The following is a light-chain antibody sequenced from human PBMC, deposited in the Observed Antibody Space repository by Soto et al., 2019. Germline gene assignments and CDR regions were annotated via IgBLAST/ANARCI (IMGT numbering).Light chain of an antibody. CDR1: QGVRNN. Sequence: EIVMTQSPATLSVSPGERATLSCRASQGVRNNLAWYQQKPGQAPRLLIFGASSRATGIPARFSGSGSGTEFTLTIMSLQSEDSAIYYCQHYNNLPLTFGGGTKVEIK. CDR3: QHYNNLPLT. CDR2: GAS. V-gene: IGKV3-15*01. J-gene: IGKJ4*01.